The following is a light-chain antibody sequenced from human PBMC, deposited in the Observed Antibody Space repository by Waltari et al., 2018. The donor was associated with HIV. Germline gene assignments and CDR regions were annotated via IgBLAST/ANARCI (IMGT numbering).Light chain of an antibody. J-gene: IGLJ2*01. V-gene: IGLV4-69*01. CDR3: QTWGTGIQV. CDR2: LNSDGRH. CDR1: SGHINYV. Sequence: QVVLTQPPSASASLGASVKLTCTLSSGHINYVIAWHQQQPKKGPRFLMKLNSDGRHSKGDGIPDRFSGSSSGAERDLTIASVQSEDEGDYFCQTWGTGIQVFGGGTRLTVL.